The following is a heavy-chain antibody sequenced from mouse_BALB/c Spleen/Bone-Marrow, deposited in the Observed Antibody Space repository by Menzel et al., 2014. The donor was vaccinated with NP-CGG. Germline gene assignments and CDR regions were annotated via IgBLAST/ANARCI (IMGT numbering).Heavy chain of an antibody. D-gene: IGHD1-1*02. CDR1: GYSFTDYT. CDR2: FSPNNGGT. J-gene: IGHJ2*01. CDR3: ARAGWYDY. Sequence: EVQLQQSGPELVKPGSSVKMSCKTSGYSFTDYTIHWVKQSHGKSLEWIGNFSPNNGGTNYNQKFKDKATLTVDKSSRTAYMEFRSLTFEDSAVYYCARAGWYDYWGQGTTLTVSS. V-gene: IGHV1-22*01.